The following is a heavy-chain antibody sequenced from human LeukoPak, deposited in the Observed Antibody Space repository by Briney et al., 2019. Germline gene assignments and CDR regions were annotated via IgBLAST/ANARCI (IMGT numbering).Heavy chain of an antibody. D-gene: IGHD3-10*01. J-gene: IGHJ6*02. CDR1: GFSFSNYA. CDR2: IMWRSGST. V-gene: IGHV3-9*01. Sequence: GGSLRLSCAASGFSFSNYAMHWVRQASGKGLEWVAGIMWRSGSTGYGDSVKGRFTISRDNAKKSLYLQMNGLRVEDTAFYYCTKDLTPGGADVWGQGTTVTVSS. CDR3: TKDLTPGGADV.